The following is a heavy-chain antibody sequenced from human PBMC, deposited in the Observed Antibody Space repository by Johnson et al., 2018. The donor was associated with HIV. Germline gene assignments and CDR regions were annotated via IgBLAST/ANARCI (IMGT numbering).Heavy chain of an antibody. Sequence: VQLVESGGGVVRPGGSLRLYCAASGFTFDDYGMSWVRQAPGKGLEWVSGINWNGGSTGYADSVKGRFTISRDSAKNSLYLQMNSLSAEDTALYYCARGVSSGDYSNAFDVWGQGTMATVSS. D-gene: IGHD3-22*01. CDR2: INWNGGST. V-gene: IGHV3-20*04. J-gene: IGHJ3*01. CDR3: ARGVSSGDYSNAFDV. CDR1: GFTFDDYG.